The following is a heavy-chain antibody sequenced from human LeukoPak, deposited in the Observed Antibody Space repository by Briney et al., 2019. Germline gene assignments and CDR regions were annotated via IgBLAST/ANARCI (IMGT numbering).Heavy chain of an antibody. CDR3: VKDLVPAASSRWFDS. Sequence: PGGSLRLSCAASGFLFSSYGMHWVRQSPGKGLDWVAAIWYDESKTYYADSVKGRFTISRDSSENTLYLQMTSLRAEDAAIYYCVKDLVPAASSRWFDSWGQGTLVTLSS. D-gene: IGHD2-2*01. V-gene: IGHV3-33*06. CDR2: IWYDESKT. J-gene: IGHJ5*01. CDR1: GFLFSSYG.